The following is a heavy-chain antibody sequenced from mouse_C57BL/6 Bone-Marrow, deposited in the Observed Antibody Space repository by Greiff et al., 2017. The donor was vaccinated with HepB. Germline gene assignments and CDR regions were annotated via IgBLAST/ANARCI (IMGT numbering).Heavy chain of an antibody. V-gene: IGHV5-17*01. CDR2: ISSGSSTI. Sequence: EVMLVESGGGLVKPGGSLKLSCAASGFTFSDYGMHWVRQAPEKGLEWVAYISSGSSTIYYADTVKGRFTISRDNAKNTLFLQMTSLRSEDTAMYYCARPRGYGFAYWGQGTLVTVSA. J-gene: IGHJ3*01. CDR1: GFTFSDYG. D-gene: IGHD2-2*01. CDR3: ARPRGYGFAY.